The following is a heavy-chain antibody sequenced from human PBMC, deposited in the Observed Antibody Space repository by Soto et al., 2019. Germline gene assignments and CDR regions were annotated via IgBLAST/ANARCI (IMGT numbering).Heavy chain of an antibody. D-gene: IGHD1-26*01. Sequence: QVQLVQSGAEVKKPGSSVKVSCKASGGSLSNYVITWVRQAPGQGLAYMGGIIPLAGTGNDAQKLQGRVTISADESTSTAYLELRSLRSEDTAVYYCAREGFSGSYYPNWGQGTLVTVSS. CDR1: GGSLSNYV. CDR2: IIPLAGTG. CDR3: AREGFSGSYYPN. J-gene: IGHJ4*02. V-gene: IGHV1-69*01.